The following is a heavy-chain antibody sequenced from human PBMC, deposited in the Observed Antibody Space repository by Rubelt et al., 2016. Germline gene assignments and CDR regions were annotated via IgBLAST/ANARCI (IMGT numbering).Heavy chain of an antibody. D-gene: IGHD6-19*01. CDR2: IWYDGSNK. CDR3: ARGIAVHFDY. V-gene: IGHV3-33*01. CDR1: GFTFSSYG. Sequence: QVQLVESGGGVVQPGRSLRLSCAASGFTFSSYGMHWVRQAPGKGLEWVAVIWYDGSNKYYAESVKGRFTISRDNSKNTLYLQMNSLRAEDTAVYYCARGIAVHFDYWGQGTLVTVSS. J-gene: IGHJ4*02.